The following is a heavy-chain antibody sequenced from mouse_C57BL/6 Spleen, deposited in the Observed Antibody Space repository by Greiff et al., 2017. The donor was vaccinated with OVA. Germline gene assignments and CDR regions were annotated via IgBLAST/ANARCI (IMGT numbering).Heavy chain of an antibody. V-gene: IGHV1-81*01. CDR3: ARLEIDPWFAY. Sequence: LVESGAELARPGASVKLSCKASGYTFTSYGISWVKQRTGQGLEWIGEIYPRSGNTYYNEKFKGKATLTADKSSSTAYMELRSLTSEDSAVYFCARLEIDPWFAYWGQGTLVTVSA. J-gene: IGHJ3*01. CDR1: GYTFTSYG. CDR2: IYPRSGNT.